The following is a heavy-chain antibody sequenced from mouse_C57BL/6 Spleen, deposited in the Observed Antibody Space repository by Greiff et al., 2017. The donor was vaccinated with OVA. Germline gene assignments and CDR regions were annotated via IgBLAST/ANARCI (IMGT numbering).Heavy chain of an antibody. CDR3: ARKALLRPDYFDY. Sequence: EVQLQQSGPELVKPGASVKISCKASGYTFTDYYMNWVKQSHGKSLEWIGDINPNNGGTSYNQKFKGKATLTVDQSSSTAYMELRSLTSEDSAVYYCARKALLRPDYFDYWGQGTTLTVSS. CDR2: INPNNGGT. V-gene: IGHV1-26*01. J-gene: IGHJ2*01. CDR1: GYTFTDYY. D-gene: IGHD1-2*01.